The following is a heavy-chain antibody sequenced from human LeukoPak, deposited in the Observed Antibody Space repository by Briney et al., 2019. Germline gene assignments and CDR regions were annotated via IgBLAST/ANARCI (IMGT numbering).Heavy chain of an antibody. V-gene: IGHV3-11*04. J-gene: IGHJ3*02. CDR3: TREGVGGFDT. D-gene: IGHD3-16*01. CDR1: GFTFDDYA. CDR2: ISSSGSTI. Sequence: GGSLRLSCTASGFTFDDYATSWFRQAPGKGLEWVSYISSSGSTIYYADSVKGRFTISRDNAKNSLYLQMNSLRVEDTAVYYCTREGVGGFDTWGQGAMVTVSS.